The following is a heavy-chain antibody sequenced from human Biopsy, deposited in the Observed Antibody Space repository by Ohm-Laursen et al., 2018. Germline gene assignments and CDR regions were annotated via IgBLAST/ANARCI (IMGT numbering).Heavy chain of an antibody. J-gene: IGHJ6*02. D-gene: IGHD3-22*01. CDR3: VRGVDYYDPYHYYALDV. CDR2: TNHSGRT. Sequence: GTLSLTCAVYGESFNGYYWSWIRQTPGKGLEWIGETNHSGRTNYNPSLKSRVTISVDTSKNQFSLKVRSVTAADTAVYYCVRGVDYYDPYHYYALDVWGQGTTVTVSS. CDR1: GESFNGYY. V-gene: IGHV4-34*01.